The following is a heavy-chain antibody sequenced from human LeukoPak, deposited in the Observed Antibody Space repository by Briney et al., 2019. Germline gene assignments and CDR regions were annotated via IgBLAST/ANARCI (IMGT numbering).Heavy chain of an antibody. CDR2: ISGSGDSA. CDR1: GFTFRSYA. CDR3: AKGPIVVVTAMELEY. V-gene: IGHV3-23*01. Sequence: GGXLRLSCAVSGFTFRSYAMNWVRQAPGKGLEWVSAISGSGDSAYYADSVRGRFTISRDNSKNTLYLQIHSLRAEDTAVYYCAKGPIVVVTAMELEYWGRGTLVTVSS. J-gene: IGHJ4*02. D-gene: IGHD2-21*02.